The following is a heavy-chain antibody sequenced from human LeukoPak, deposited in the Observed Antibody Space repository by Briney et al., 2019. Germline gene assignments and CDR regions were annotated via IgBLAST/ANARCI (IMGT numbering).Heavy chain of an antibody. CDR3: ARETTTLPSPVGY. CDR2: INPNSGGI. CDR1: GYTFTGHY. J-gene: IGHJ4*02. Sequence: ASVKVSCKASGYTFTGHYMHWVRQAPGQGLEWMGRINPNSGGINYAQKFQGRVTMTRDTSISTAYMELSRLRSDDTAVYYCARETTTLPSPVGYWGQGTLVTVSS. V-gene: IGHV1-2*06. D-gene: IGHD4-17*01.